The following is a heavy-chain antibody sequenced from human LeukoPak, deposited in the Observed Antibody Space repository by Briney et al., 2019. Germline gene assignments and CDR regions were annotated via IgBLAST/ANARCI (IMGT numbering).Heavy chain of an antibody. Sequence: PSQTLSLTCTVSGGSISSGGYYWSWIRQPPGKGLEWIGYIYHSGSTYYNPSLKSRVTISVDRSKNQFSLKLSSVTAADTAVYYCARDRLGISYFDYWGQGTLVTVSS. CDR2: IYHSGST. CDR3: ARDRLGISYFDY. V-gene: IGHV4-30-2*01. CDR1: GGSISSGGYY. D-gene: IGHD7-27*01. J-gene: IGHJ4*02.